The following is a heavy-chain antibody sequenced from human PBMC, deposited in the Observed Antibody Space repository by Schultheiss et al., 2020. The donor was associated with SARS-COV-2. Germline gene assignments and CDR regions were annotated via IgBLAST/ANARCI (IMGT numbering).Heavy chain of an antibody. V-gene: IGHV3-11*04. CDR1: GFTFSDYY. CDR3: ARGYYSNSNFDY. J-gene: IGHJ4*02. D-gene: IGHD4-11*01. CDR2: ISSSSSTI. Sequence: GGSLRLSCAASGFTFSDYYMSWIRQIPGKGLEWISYISSSSSTIYYADSVKGRFTISRDNAKNSLYLQMNSLRAEDTAVYYCARGYYSNSNFDYWGQGTLVTVSS.